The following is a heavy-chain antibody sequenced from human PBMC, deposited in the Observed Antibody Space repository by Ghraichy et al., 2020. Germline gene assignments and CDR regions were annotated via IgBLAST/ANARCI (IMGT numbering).Heavy chain of an antibody. D-gene: IGHD3-3*02. CDR1: GGSFSDYY. Sequence: SETLSLTCAVYGGSFSDYYWSWIRQPPGKGLEWIGEINHSGSTNYKPSLKSRVTISVDTSKKQFSLNLSSVTAADTAVYYCARISGGKWGQGTLVTVSS. J-gene: IGHJ4*02. CDR3: ARISGGK. CDR2: INHSGST. V-gene: IGHV4-34*01.